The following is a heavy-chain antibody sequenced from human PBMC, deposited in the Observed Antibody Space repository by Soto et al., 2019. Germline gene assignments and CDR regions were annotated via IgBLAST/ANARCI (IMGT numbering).Heavy chain of an antibody. D-gene: IGHD3-10*01. V-gene: IGHV4-34*01. CDR2: INHSGST. CDR1: GGSFSGYY. CDR3: ARAILPMVRGVISAGYGMDV. Sequence: ETLSLTCAVSGGSFSGYYWSCIRQPPGKGLEWIGEINHSGSTNYNPSLRSRVTISVDTSKNQFSLKLSSVTAADTAVYYCARAILPMVRGVISAGYGMDVWGQGTTVTVSS. J-gene: IGHJ6*02.